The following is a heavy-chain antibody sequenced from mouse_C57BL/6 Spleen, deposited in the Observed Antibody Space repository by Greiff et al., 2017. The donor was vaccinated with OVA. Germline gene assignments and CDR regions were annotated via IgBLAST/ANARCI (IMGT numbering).Heavy chain of an antibody. D-gene: IGHD2-4*01. CDR1: GYSITSGYY. Sequence: EVKLVESGPGLVKPSQSLSLTCSVTGYSITSGYYWNWIRQFPGNKLEWMGYISYDGSNNYNPSLKNRISITRDTSKNQFFLKLNSVTTEDTATYYCARGGEYDYEFAYWGQGTLVTVSA. V-gene: IGHV3-6*01. CDR2: ISYDGSN. J-gene: IGHJ3*01. CDR3: ARGGEYDYEFAY.